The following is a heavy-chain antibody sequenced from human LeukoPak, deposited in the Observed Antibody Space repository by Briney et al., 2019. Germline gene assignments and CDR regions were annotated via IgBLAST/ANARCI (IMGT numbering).Heavy chain of an antibody. V-gene: IGHV3-64*02. D-gene: IGHD6-13*01. J-gene: IGHJ3*02. CDR3: ARGHRSSWFDAFDI. Sequence: GVSLRLSCAASGFTFSNYACHWVRQAPGKGLEYVSVINDNGDTTYYADSVKGRFTISRDISKNTLFLQMGSLRTEDMAVYYCARGHRSSWFDAFDIWGQGIMVTVSS. CDR2: INDNGDTT. CDR1: GFTFSNYA.